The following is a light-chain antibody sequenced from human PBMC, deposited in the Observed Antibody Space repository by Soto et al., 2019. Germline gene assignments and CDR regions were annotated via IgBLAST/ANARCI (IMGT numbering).Light chain of an antibody. V-gene: IGKV1D-16*01. CDR3: QRYDVYPVT. Sequence: DIQMTQSPSSLSASVGDRVTITCRASQNISNWLVWYQERPGKAPKPLIHGASRLESGVPSRFSGSGSGTDFTLSIISLQPEDFATYYCQRYDVYPVTFGGGTKVEI. CDR2: GAS. J-gene: IGKJ4*01. CDR1: QNISNW.